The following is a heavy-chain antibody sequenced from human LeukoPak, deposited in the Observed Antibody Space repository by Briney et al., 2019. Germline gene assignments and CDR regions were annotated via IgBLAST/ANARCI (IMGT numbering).Heavy chain of an antibody. J-gene: IGHJ6*04. CDR1: GGSVSSPNYC. D-gene: IGHD2-21*01. Sequence: SETLSLSCTVSGGSVSSPNYCWSWFRHPPGNGLELIIFIPYTGIASYYPSLESRATISLDTSKSHFSLRLSSVTAADTAVYYCARIPWRASLMAHYGMDVWGKGATVTVSS. CDR2: IPYTGIA. V-gene: IGHV4-61*03. CDR3: ARIPWRASLMAHYGMDV.